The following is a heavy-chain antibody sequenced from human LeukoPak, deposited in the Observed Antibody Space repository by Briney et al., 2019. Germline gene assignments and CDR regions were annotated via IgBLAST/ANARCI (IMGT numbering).Heavy chain of an antibody. D-gene: IGHD2-2*02. V-gene: IGHV1-18*01. CDR2: ISAYNGST. CDR1: GYTFTSYG. CDR3: ARWVVVVPAAIPPYFYYYMDV. Sequence: ASVKVSCKASGYTFTSYGISWVRQAPGQGLEWMGWISAYNGSTNYAQKLQGRVTMTTDTSTSTAYMELRSLRSDDTAVYYCARWVVVVPAAIPPYFYYYMDVWGKGTTVTVSS. J-gene: IGHJ6*03.